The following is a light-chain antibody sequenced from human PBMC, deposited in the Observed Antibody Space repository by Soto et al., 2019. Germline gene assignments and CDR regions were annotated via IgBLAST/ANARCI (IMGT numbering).Light chain of an antibody. V-gene: IGKV1-9*01. Sequence: TQLTQSPSSLSASVGDRVTVTSRASQGISGYLAWYQQQPGKAPKLLVYAASTLQRGVSSRFSGSGSGTDFTLTISSLQPEDFATYYCQQLNSYPPTFGQGTKLEIK. CDR1: QGISGY. CDR2: AAS. J-gene: IGKJ2*01. CDR3: QQLNSYPPT.